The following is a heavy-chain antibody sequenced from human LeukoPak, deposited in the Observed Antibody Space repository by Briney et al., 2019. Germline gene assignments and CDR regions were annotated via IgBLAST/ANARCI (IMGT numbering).Heavy chain of an antibody. CDR3: ARDRLVVATTTPPYWYFDL. J-gene: IGHJ2*01. D-gene: IGHD2-15*01. V-gene: IGHV3-48*03. Sequence: GSLRLSCAASGFTFSSYEMNWVRQTPGKGLEWVSYISSSGSTIYYADSVKGRFTISRDNAKNSLFLHMNSLRVEDTALYYCARDRLVVATTTPPYWYFDLWGRGTRVTVSS. CDR2: ISSSGSTI. CDR1: GFTFSSYE.